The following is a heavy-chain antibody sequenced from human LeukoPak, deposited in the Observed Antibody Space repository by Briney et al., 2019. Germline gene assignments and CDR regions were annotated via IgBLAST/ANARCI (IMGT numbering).Heavy chain of an antibody. CDR2: IIPIFGTA. Sequence: SVKVSCKASGGTFSSYAISWVRQAPGQGLEWMGRIIPIFGTANYAQKFQGRVTITTDESTSTAYMELSSLRSEDTAVYYCASLPNGAAGSFDYWGRGTLVTVSS. CDR1: GGTFSSYA. CDR3: ASLPNGAAGSFDY. D-gene: IGHD6-13*01. V-gene: IGHV1-69*05. J-gene: IGHJ4*02.